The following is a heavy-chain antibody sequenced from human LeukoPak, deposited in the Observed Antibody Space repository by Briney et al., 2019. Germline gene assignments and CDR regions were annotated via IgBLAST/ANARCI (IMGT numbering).Heavy chain of an antibody. J-gene: IGHJ4*02. CDR3: AKDVGQLAGLT. CDR1: GGSISTYY. D-gene: IGHD6-6*01. Sequence: PAETLSLTCTVSGGSISTYYWSWIRQPPGKGLEWIGYIYYSGSTNYNPSLKSRVTISVDTSKNQFSLKLTSVTAADTAAYYCAKDVGQLAGLTWGQGTLVTVSS. V-gene: IGHV4-59*12. CDR2: IYYSGST.